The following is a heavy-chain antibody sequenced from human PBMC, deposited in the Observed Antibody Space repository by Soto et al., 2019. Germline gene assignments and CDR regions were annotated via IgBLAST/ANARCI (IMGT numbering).Heavy chain of an antibody. D-gene: IGHD3-22*01. CDR2: VSHSGSS. J-gene: IGHJ4*02. CDR3: ARALVVVINNYFDY. CDR1: GFSISDAYY. Sequence: SETLSLTCAVSGFSISDAYYWGWIRQPPGKGLEWIGSVSHSGSSYYNPSLKSRVTISMDTSKNQFSLKLTSVTAADTAVHYCARALVVVINNYFDYWGQGALVTVSS. V-gene: IGHV4-38-2*01.